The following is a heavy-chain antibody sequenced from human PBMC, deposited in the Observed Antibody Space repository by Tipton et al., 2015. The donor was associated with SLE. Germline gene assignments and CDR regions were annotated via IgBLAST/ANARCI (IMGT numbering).Heavy chain of an antibody. Sequence: LRLSCTVSGASISSNNFYCGWIRQAPGKGLEWIGTVYYSGNTYYNPSLKSRITISVDTSKNQFSLKLSSVTAADTAVYYCASLPVLTTQDDAFDIWGQGTMVIVSS. D-gene: IGHD4-17*01. J-gene: IGHJ3*02. CDR1: GASISSNNFY. V-gene: IGHV4-39*07. CDR2: VYYSGNT. CDR3: ASLPVLTTQDDAFDI.